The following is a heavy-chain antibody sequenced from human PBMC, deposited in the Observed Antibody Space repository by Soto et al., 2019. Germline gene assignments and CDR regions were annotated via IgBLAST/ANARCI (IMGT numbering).Heavy chain of an antibody. J-gene: IGHJ4*02. CDR1: GYTFTGYY. CDR3: ARDGDYYDSSGCFDY. V-gene: IGHV1-2*02. D-gene: IGHD3-22*01. CDR2: INPNSGGT. Sequence: ASVKVSCKASGYTFTGYYMHWVRQAPGQGLEWMGWINPNSGGTNYAQKFQGRVTMTRDTSISTAYMELSRLRSDDTAVYYCARDGDYYDSSGCFDYWGQGTLVTVSS.